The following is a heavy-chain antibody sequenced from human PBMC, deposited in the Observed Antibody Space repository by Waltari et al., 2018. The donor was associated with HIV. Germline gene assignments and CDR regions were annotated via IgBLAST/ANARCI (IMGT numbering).Heavy chain of an antibody. CDR3: AAGVRYYDP. CDR2: IYPDDTT. V-gene: IGHV3-53*01. CDR1: KFTIPDSP. J-gene: IGHJ5*02. Sequence: ESGGRLIQPGGPLGLPFVASKFTIPDSPGTWVRQAPGGPLEWVGVIYPDDTTHYAGSVRGRFSISRVRSRTSVLLLMNGLFADDTATYYCAAGVRYYDPWGQGTRVTVSS. D-gene: IGHD3-10*01.